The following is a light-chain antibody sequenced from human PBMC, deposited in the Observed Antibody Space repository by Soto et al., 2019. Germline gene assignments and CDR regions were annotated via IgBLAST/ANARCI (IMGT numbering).Light chain of an antibody. CDR2: RNN. CDR3: AAWDDSLSGWV. V-gene: IGLV1-47*01. CDR1: SSNIGSNY. Sequence: QSVLTQPPSASGTPGQRVTISCSGSSSNIGSNYVYWYQQLPGTAPKLLIYRNNQRPSGVPDRFSGSKSGTSASLAISGLRSEDEAEYYCAAWDDSLSGWVFGGGNKLTVL. J-gene: IGLJ3*02.